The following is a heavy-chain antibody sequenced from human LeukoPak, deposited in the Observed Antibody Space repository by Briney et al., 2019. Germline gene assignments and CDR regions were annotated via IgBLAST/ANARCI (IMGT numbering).Heavy chain of an antibody. J-gene: IGHJ4*02. CDR3: ARDEGYYYDSSGPIDY. CDR2: INPNSGGT. D-gene: IGHD3-22*01. CDR1: GYTFTGYY. V-gene: IGHV1-2*02. Sequence: ASVKVSCKASGYTFTGYYMHWVRQAPGQGLEWMGWINPNSGGTNYAQKFQGRVTMTRDTSISTAYMELSRLRSDDTAVYYCARDEGYYYDSSGPIDYRGQGTLVTVSS.